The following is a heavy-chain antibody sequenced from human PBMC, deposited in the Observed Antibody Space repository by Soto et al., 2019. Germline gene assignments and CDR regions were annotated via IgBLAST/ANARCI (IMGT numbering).Heavy chain of an antibody. Sequence: EVQLVESGGGLVKPGGSLRLSCAASGFTFSNAWMSWVRQAPGKGLEWVGRIKSKTDGGTTDYAAPVKGRFTISRDDSKNTLYLQMNSLKTEDTAVYYCTTDVLGGSYFRYYYGMDVWGQGTTVTVSS. V-gene: IGHV3-15*01. J-gene: IGHJ6*02. D-gene: IGHD1-26*01. CDR1: GFTFSNAW. CDR2: IKSKTDGGTT. CDR3: TTDVLGGSYFRYYYGMDV.